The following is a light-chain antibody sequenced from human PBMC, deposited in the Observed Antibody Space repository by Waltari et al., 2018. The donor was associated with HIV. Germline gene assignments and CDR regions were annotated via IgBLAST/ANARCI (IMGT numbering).Light chain of an antibody. Sequence: VLTQSPATLSVSPGEGATLSCRASQNIGNNLAWFQQKLGQAPRGLMYTASVRATGIPARFTGGGSGTDFTLTISSLQPEDVAIYYCQQYSSWPLTFGGGTKVEI. CDR3: QQYSSWPLT. CDR1: QNIGNN. V-gene: IGKV3-15*01. CDR2: TAS. J-gene: IGKJ4*01.